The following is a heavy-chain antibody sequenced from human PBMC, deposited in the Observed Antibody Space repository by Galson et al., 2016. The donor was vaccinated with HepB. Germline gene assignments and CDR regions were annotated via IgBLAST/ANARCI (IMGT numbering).Heavy chain of an antibody. V-gene: IGHV3-21*06. CDR2: ISSSSSYI. CDR3: ARDLRRSSSSSDY. Sequence: SLRLSCAASGFTFSSYSMNWVRQAPGKGLEWVSSISSSSSYIYYADSVKGRFTISRDNAKNSLYLQMNSLRAEDTAVYYCARDLRRSSSSSDYWGLGTLVTVSS. J-gene: IGHJ4*01. D-gene: IGHD6-6*01. CDR1: GFTFSSYS.